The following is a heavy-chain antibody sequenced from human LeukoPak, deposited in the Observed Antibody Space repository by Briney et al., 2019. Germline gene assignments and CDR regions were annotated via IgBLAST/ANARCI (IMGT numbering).Heavy chain of an antibody. Sequence: PGGSLRLSCAASGFTFSSYAMHWVRQAPGKGLEWVSSISSSSSYIYYADSVKGRFTISRDNAKNSLYLQMNSLRAEDTAVYYCARGLRWELRGSWFDPWGQGTLVTVSS. CDR2: ISSSSSYI. CDR3: ARGLRWELRGSWFDP. V-gene: IGHV3-21*01. D-gene: IGHD1-26*01. CDR1: GFTFSSYA. J-gene: IGHJ5*02.